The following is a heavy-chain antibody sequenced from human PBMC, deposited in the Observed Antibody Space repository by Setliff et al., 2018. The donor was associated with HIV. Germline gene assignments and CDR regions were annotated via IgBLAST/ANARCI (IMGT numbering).Heavy chain of an antibody. CDR3: ARGYDILTGTY. V-gene: IGHV3-20*04. D-gene: IGHD3-9*01. Sequence: PGESLKISCAASGFTFDDYGMSWVRQAPGKGLEWVSGINWNGGSTGSADSVKGRFTVSRDNAKNSLYLQMSSLRAEDTAVYYCARGYDILTGTYWGQGTLVTVSS. CDR2: INWNGGST. J-gene: IGHJ4*02. CDR1: GFTFDDYG.